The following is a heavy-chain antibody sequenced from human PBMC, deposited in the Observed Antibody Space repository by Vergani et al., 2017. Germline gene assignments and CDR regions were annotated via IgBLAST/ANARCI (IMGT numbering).Heavy chain of an antibody. D-gene: IGHD6-19*01. J-gene: IGHJ4*02. CDR3: TTVEYSSGWFTTTYFDY. CDR2: ISSSGSTI. Sequence: EVQLVESGGGLVQPGGSLRLSCAASGFTFSSYEMNWVRQAPGKGLEWVSYISSSGSTIYYADSVKGRFTISRDNAKNSLYLQMNSLRAEDTAVYYCTTVEYSSGWFTTTYFDYWGQGTLVTVSS. CDR1: GFTFSSYE. V-gene: IGHV3-48*03.